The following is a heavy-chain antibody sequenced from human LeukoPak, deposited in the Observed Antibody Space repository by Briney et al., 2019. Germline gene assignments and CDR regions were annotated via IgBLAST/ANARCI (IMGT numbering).Heavy chain of an antibody. D-gene: IGHD3-9*01. J-gene: IGHJ3*02. CDR3: ARGPYLTGYSLGAFDI. V-gene: IGHV4-34*01. CDR1: GGSFSGYY. Sequence: PSETLSLTCAVYGGSFSGYYWSWIRQPPGRGLEWIGEINHSGSTNYNPSLKSRVTISVDTSKNQFSLKLSSVTAADTAVYYCARGPYLTGYSLGAFDIWGQGTMVTVSS. CDR2: INHSGST.